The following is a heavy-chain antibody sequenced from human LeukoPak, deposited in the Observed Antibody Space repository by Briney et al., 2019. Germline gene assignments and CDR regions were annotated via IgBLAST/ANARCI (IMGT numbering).Heavy chain of an antibody. J-gene: IGHJ6*03. V-gene: IGHV3-9*01. CDR1: GFTFDDYA. CDR3: AKDKSRYYYYYYMDV. Sequence: GGSLRLSCAASGFTFDDYAMHWVRQAPGKGLEWVSGISWNSGSIGYADSVKGRFTISRDNAKNSLYLQMNSLRAEDTALYYCAKDKSRYYYYYYMDVWGKGTTVTISS. CDR2: ISWNSGSI.